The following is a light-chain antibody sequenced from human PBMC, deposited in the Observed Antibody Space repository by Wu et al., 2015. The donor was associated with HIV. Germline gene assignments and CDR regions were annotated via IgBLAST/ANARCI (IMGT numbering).Light chain of an antibody. CDR2: GAS. Sequence: EIVLTQSPATLSLSPGERATLSCGASQSVSSSYLAWYQQKPGQAPRLLIYGASSRATGIPDGFSGSGSGTDFTLTISRLEPEDFAVYYCQQYGSSRYTFGQGTKAGDQT. J-gene: IGKJ2*01. CDR3: QQYGSSRYT. CDR1: QSVSSSY. V-gene: IGKV3-20*01.